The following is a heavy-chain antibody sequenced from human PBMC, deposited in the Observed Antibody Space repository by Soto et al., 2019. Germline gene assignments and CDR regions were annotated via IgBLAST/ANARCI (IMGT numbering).Heavy chain of an antibody. J-gene: IGHJ6*02. CDR1: GGSISSYY. Sequence: QVQLQESGPGLVKPSETLSLTCTVSGGSISSYYWSWIRQPPGKGLEWIGYIYYSGSTNYNPSLKSRVTISVDTSKNQFSLKLSSVTAADTAVYYCARWEHDYVVWGQGTTVTVSS. V-gene: IGHV4-59*01. CDR2: IYYSGST. CDR3: ARWEHDYVV. D-gene: IGHD4-17*01.